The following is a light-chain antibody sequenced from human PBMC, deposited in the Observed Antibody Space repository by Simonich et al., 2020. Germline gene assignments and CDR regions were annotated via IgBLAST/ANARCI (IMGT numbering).Light chain of an antibody. CDR2: WAS. V-gene: IGKV4-1*01. CDR1: QSVLYSSNNQNY. Sequence: DIVMTQSPDSLAVSLGERATINCKSSQSVLYSSNNQNYLVWYQQKPGQPPKLLIYWASTRVSGVPDRFSGSGSGTDFTLTISSLQAEDVAVYYCQQYYSTPYTFGQGTKLEIK. J-gene: IGKJ2*01. CDR3: QQYYSTPYT.